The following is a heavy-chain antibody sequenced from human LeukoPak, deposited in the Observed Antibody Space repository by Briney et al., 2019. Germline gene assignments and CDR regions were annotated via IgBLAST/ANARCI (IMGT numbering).Heavy chain of an antibody. CDR2: IYYSGST. J-gene: IGHJ5*02. Sequence: SETLSLTCTVSGGSISSSSYYWGWIRQPPGKGLEWIGSIYYSGSTYYNPSLKSRVTISVETSKNQFSLKLSSVTAADTAVYYCARAASGGYYNGKNWFDPWGQGTPVTVSS. D-gene: IGHD3-10*01. CDR1: GGSISSSSYY. V-gene: IGHV4-39*07. CDR3: ARAASGGYYNGKNWFDP.